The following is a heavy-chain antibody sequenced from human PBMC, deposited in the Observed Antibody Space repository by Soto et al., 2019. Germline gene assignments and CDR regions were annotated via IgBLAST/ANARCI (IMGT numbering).Heavy chain of an antibody. Sequence: SETLSLTCTVSGGSVSSGSYYWSWIRQPPGKGLEWIGYIFYSGSTNYNPSLKSRVTISVDTSKNQFSLKLGSVTAADTAVYYCAREAPPYYYDSSGYSGLRWFDPWGQGTLVTVSS. V-gene: IGHV4-61*01. CDR1: GGSVSSGSYY. J-gene: IGHJ5*02. CDR3: AREAPPYYYDSSGYSGLRWFDP. CDR2: IFYSGST. D-gene: IGHD3-22*01.